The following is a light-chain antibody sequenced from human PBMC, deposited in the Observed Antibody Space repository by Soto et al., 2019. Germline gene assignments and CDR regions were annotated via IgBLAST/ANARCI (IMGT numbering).Light chain of an antibody. CDR3: QQRSSWPRT. V-gene: IGKV3-11*01. J-gene: IGKJ1*01. Sequence: EIVLTQSPATLSLSPGERATLSCRASQSVGSYLTWYQQKPGQAPRLLIYETSKRATGIPARFSGSGSGTDFTLTISSLEPEDFAVYYWQQRSSWPRTFGQGTKVEIK. CDR2: ETS. CDR1: QSVGSY.